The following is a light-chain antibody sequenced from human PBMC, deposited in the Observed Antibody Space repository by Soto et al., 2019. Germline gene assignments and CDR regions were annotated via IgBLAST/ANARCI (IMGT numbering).Light chain of an antibody. V-gene: IGLV2-8*01. CDR1: SSDVGGNNY. CDR3: SSYAGPSTVGV. J-gene: IGLJ1*01. Sequence: QSVLTQPPSASGSPGQSVTISCIGTSSDVGGNNYVPWYQQHPGKAPKLMIYEVNKRPSGVPDRFSGSKSGNTASLTVSGLQAEDEADYYCSSYAGPSTVGVFGAGTKLTVL. CDR2: EVN.